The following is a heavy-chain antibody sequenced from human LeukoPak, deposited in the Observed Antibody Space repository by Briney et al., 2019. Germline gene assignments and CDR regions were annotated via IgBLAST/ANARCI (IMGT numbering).Heavy chain of an antibody. CDR1: GGTLSSYA. CDR2: IIPIFGTA. V-gene: IGHV1-69*05. J-gene: IGHJ5*02. Sequence: ASVKVSCKASGGTLSSYAISWVRQAPGQGLEWMGGIIPIFGTANYAQKFQGRVTITTDESTSTAYMELSSLRSEDTAVYYCARDSYDILTGYFQDAWFDPWGQGTLVTVSS. CDR3: ARDSYDILTGYFQDAWFDP. D-gene: IGHD3-9*01.